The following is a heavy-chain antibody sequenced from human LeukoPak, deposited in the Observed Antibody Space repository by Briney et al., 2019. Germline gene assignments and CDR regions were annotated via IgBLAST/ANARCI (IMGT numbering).Heavy chain of an antibody. CDR3: ARGSWYSGLGY. D-gene: IGHD2-15*01. Sequence: SETLSLTCTVSGGSISSSSYSWSWIRQPPGKGLEWIGYIYHSGSTYYNPSLKSRVTISVDRSKNQFSLKLSSVTAADTAVYYCARGSWYSGLGYWGQGTLVTVSS. CDR1: GGSISSSSYS. V-gene: IGHV4-30-2*01. J-gene: IGHJ4*02. CDR2: IYHSGST.